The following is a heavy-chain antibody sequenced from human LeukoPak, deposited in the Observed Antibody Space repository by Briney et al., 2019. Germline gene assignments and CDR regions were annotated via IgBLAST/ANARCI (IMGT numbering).Heavy chain of an antibody. J-gene: IGHJ4*02. D-gene: IGHD6-19*01. Sequence: PGGSLRLSCAASGFTFSSYSMNWVRQAPGKGLEWVSYISSSSSAIYYADSVKGRFTISRDNAKNSLFLQMNSLRDEDTAVYFCAKEAHKALAGTFYFDYWGQGTLVTVSS. CDR1: GFTFSSYS. CDR2: ISSSSSAI. CDR3: AKEAHKALAGTFYFDY. V-gene: IGHV3-48*02.